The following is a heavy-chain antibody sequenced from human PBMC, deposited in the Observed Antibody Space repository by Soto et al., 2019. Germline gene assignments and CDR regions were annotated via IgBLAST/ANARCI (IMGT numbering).Heavy chain of an antibody. J-gene: IGHJ4*02. CDR3: TSQGYSYGFVY. D-gene: IGHD5-18*01. Sequence: EVQLVESGGGLVQPGGSLKLSCAASGFTFSGSAMHWVRQASGKGLEWVGRIRSKANSYATAYVASVKGMFTISRDDSKNTAYLQMNSLKTEDTAVYYCTSQGYSYGFVYWGQGTLVTVSS. CDR2: IRSKANSYAT. V-gene: IGHV3-73*02. CDR1: GFTFSGSA.